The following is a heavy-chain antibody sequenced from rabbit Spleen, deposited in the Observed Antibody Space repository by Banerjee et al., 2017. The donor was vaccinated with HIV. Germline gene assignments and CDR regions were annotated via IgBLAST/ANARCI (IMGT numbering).Heavy chain of an antibody. CDR2: IYAGSSGFT. CDR1: GFSLTSDDY. D-gene: IGHD8-1*01. Sequence: QSLEESGGDLVKPGASLTLTCTASGFSLTSDDYMCWVRQAPGKGLEWIACIYAGSSGFTYHASWAKGRFTISKTSSTTVTLQVTSLTAADTATYFCARDTGTSFSTYGMDLWGPGTLVTVS. CDR3: ARDTGTSFSTYGMDL. V-gene: IGHV1S40*01. J-gene: IGHJ6*01.